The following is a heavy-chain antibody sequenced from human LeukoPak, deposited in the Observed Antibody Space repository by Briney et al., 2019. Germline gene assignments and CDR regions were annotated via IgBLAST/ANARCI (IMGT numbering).Heavy chain of an antibody. CDR1: GFTFSNYG. V-gene: IGHV3-30*03. D-gene: IGHD6-19*01. Sequence: GRSLRLSCAASGFTFSNYGIHWVRQAPGKGLEWVAVISYDGNNKYYADSVKGRFTISRDNSKNTLFLQMNSLRAEDTAVYYCARALAVAGTGGFDPWGQGTLVTVSS. CDR2: ISYDGNNK. CDR3: ARALAVAGTGGFDP. J-gene: IGHJ5*02.